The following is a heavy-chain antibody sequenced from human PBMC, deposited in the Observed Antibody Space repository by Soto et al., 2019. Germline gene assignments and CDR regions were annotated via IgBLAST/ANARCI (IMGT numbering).Heavy chain of an antibody. CDR2: IYYSGST. D-gene: IGHD3-10*01. CDR1: GGSISSYY. Sequence: SETMSLPCTVSGGSISSYYWSWIRQPPGKGLEWIGYIYYSGSTNYNPSLKSRVTISVDTSKNQFSLKLSSVTAADTAVYYCANMVRGSYYYYGMDVWGQGTTVTGSS. J-gene: IGHJ6*02. V-gene: IGHV4-59*01. CDR3: ANMVRGSYYYYGMDV.